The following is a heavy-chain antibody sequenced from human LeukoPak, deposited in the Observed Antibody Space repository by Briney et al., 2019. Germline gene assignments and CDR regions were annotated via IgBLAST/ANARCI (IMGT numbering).Heavy chain of an antibody. CDR3: ARHVGNSGSGSYLTYFDY. Sequence: SETLSLTCSVSGGSISGYYWSWIRQPPGKGLEWIGHIYYSGSTHYNPSLKSRVTISVDTSKNLFSLKLSSVTAADTAVYYCARHVGNSGSGSYLTYFDYWGQGTLVTVSS. V-gene: IGHV4-59*08. J-gene: IGHJ4*02. CDR2: IYYSGST. D-gene: IGHD3-10*01. CDR1: GGSISGYY.